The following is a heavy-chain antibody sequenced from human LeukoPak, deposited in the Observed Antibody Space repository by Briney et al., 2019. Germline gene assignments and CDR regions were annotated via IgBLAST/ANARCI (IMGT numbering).Heavy chain of an antibody. CDR1: GFTFSDYW. CDR2: INPDGSSA. D-gene: IGHD4-11*01. V-gene: IGHV3-74*01. CDR3: ARFKVTVTSIP. Sequence: SGGSLRLSCAASGFTFSDYWMHWVRQAPGKGLVWVSRINPDGSSASYADPVKGRFTISRDNAKNTLYLQMNSLRAEDTAVYYCARFKVTVTSIPWGQGTLVTVSS. J-gene: IGHJ5*02.